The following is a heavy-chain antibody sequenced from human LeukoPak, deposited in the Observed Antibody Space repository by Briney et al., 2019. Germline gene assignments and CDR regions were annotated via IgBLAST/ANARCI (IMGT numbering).Heavy chain of an antibody. Sequence: ASVKVSCKVSGYTLTELSMHWVRQAPGKGLEWMGGFDPEDGETIYAQKFQGRVTMTEDTSTDTAYMELSSLRSEDTAVYYCATQRGYYGSRNNWLDPWGQGTLVTVSS. J-gene: IGHJ5*02. V-gene: IGHV1-24*01. CDR2: FDPEDGET. D-gene: IGHD3-10*01. CDR1: GYTLTELS. CDR3: ATQRGYYGSRNNWLDP.